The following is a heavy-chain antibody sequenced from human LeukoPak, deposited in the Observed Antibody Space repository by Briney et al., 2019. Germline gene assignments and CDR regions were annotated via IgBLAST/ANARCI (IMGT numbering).Heavy chain of an antibody. Sequence: SETLSLTCAVYGGSFSGYYRSWIRQPPGKGLEWIGEINHSGSTNYNPSLKSRVTISVDTSKNQFSLKLSSVTAADTAVYYCARGLSAVAGKGYWGQGTLVTVSS. V-gene: IGHV4-34*01. J-gene: IGHJ4*02. CDR1: GGSFSGYY. CDR2: INHSGST. D-gene: IGHD6-19*01. CDR3: ARGLSAVAGKGY.